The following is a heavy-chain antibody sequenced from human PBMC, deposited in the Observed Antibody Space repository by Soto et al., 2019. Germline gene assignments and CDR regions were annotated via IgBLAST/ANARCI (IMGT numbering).Heavy chain of an antibody. D-gene: IGHD3-3*01. J-gene: IGHJ5*02. CDR3: AHRLLPYDFWSGYYHRGIWFDP. CDR2: IYWDDDK. CDR1: GFSLSTSGVG. V-gene: IGHV2-5*02. Sequence: QITLKESGPTLVKPTQTLTLTCTFSGFSLSTSGVGGGWIRQPPGKALEWLALIYWDDDKRYSPSLKSRLTITKDTSKNQVVLTMTNMDPVDTATYYCAHRLLPYDFWSGYYHRGIWFDPWGQGTLVTVSS.